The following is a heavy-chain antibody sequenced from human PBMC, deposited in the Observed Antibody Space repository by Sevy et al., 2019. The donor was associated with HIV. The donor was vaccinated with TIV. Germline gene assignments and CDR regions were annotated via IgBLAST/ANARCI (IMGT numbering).Heavy chain of an antibody. J-gene: IGHJ2*01. CDR2: FNHSGST. CDR3: ARGGERVIPSPVLGLGPWTKYWYFDL. Sequence: SETLSLTCAVYVGSFSNYYWTWIRLPPGKGLEWIGEFNHSGSTNDNPSLKSRVTMSVDTSKNQLSLKLSSVTAADTAISYCARGGERVIPSPVLGLGPWTKYWYFDLWGRGTLVTVSS. CDR1: VGSFSNYY. V-gene: IGHV4-34*01. D-gene: IGHD3-16*02.